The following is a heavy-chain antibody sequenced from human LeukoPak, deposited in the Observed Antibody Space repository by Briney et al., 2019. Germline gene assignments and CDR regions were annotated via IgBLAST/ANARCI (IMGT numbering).Heavy chain of an antibody. V-gene: IGHV1-46*01. D-gene: IGHD3-16*02. CDR1: GYIFTSYY. CDR2: ISPSGGST. J-gene: IGHJ4*02. Sequence: ASVKVSCKASGYIFTSYYMHWVRQAPGQGLEWMGVISPSGGSTIYAQKFKGRVTLTRDMSTSTDYLELSSLRSEDTAVYYCARVKARGLRLGELSLRGYFDYWGQGTLVTVSS. CDR3: ARVKARGLRLGELSLRGYFDY.